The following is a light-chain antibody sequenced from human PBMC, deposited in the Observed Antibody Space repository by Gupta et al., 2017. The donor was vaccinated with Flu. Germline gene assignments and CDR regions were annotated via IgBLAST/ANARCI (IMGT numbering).Light chain of an antibody. CDR2: FAA. J-gene: IGKJ1*01. Sequence: ERLMTQSASTLSSSPGEKVTLACRASQSVNNNLAWYQQKPGQAPRLLIYFAATRVPGVPARFSGGGSGTELTLTISSRESEDFAGYYSHQYYNWPPWTFGPGTXVEVK. V-gene: IGKV3-15*01. CDR3: HQYYNWPPWT. CDR1: QSVNNN.